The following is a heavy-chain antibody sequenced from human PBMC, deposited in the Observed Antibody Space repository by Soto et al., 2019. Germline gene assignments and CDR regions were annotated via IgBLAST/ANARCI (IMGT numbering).Heavy chain of an antibody. Sequence: EVRLVESGGGLVQPGGSLRLSCEASGFTFSSRWMTWVRQGPGKGLEWVAKINEDKKAKDYVDSVKGRFTISRDNAKNSLYLQMNSLRDEDTAVYYCATHDGPAAAGLVLDFWGQGALVIVSS. CDR1: GFTFSSRW. D-gene: IGHD6-25*01. J-gene: IGHJ4*02. CDR2: INEDKKAK. V-gene: IGHV3-7*02. CDR3: ATHDGPAAAGLVLDF.